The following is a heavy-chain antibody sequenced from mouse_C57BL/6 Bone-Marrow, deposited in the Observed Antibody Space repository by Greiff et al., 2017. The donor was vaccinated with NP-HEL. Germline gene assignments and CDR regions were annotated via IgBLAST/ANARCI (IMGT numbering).Heavy chain of an antibody. J-gene: IGHJ1*03. CDR2: ISYDGSN. V-gene: IGHV3-6*01. CDR1: GYSITSGYY. CDR3: ARALLSYWYFDV. Sequence: VQLQQSGPGLVKPSQSLSLTCSVTGYSITSGYYWNWIRQFPGNKLEWMGYISYDGSNNYNPSLKNRISITRDTSKNQFFLKLNSVTTEDTATYYCARALLSYWYFDVWGTGTTVTVSS. D-gene: IGHD2-1*01.